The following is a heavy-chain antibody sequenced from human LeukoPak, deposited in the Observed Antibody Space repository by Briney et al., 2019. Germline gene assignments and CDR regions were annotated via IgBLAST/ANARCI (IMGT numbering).Heavy chain of an antibody. J-gene: IGHJ5*02. CDR2: IKQDGSEK. V-gene: IGHV3-7*03. D-gene: IGHD1-26*01. Sequence: GGSLRLSCAASGFTFSSYWMSWVRQAPGKGLEWVANIKQDGSEKYYVDSVKGRLTISRDNAKNSLYLQMNSLRAEDTAVYYCARDTVSLSGSYWFDPWGQGTLVTVSS. CDR1: GFTFSSYW. CDR3: ARDTVSLSGSYWFDP.